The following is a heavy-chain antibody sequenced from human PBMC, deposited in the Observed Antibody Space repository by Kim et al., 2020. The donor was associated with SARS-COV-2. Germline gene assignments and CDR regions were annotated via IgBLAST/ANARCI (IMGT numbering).Heavy chain of an antibody. D-gene: IGHD3-3*01. CDR1: GFTFSSYS. CDR3: ARAENYDFWSGYLLNYYYYGMDV. J-gene: IGHJ6*02. CDR2: ISSSSSYI. Sequence: GGSLRLSCAASGFTFSSYSMNWVRQAPGKGLEWVSSISSSSSYIYYADSVKGRFTISRDNAKNSLYLQMNSLRAEDTAVYYCARAENYDFWSGYLLNYYYYGMDVWGQGTTVTVSS. V-gene: IGHV3-21*01.